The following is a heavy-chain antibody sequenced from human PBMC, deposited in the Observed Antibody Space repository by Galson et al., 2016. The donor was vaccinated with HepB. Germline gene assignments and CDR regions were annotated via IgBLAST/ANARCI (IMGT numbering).Heavy chain of an antibody. CDR1: GFTFSNYG. Sequence: SLRLSCAASGFTFSNYGMHWVRQAPGKGLEWVAVTWHDGSDERYADFVKGRFTISRDNSKNTLYLYMNNLRAEDTAVYYCARPSSRLEVFGGDAFDIWGQGTLVTVSS. D-gene: IGHD4-23*01. J-gene: IGHJ3*02. CDR3: ARPSSRLEVFGGDAFDI. V-gene: IGHV3-33*01. CDR2: TWHDGSDE.